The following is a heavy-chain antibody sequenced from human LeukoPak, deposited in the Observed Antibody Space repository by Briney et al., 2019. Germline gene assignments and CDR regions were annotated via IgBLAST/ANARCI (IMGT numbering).Heavy chain of an antibody. D-gene: IGHD6-13*01. Sequence: ASVKVSCTASGYTFTNHDFNWMRQATGQGLEWMGWMNPNSGSTGYAQKFQGRVTMTRDTSLSTAYMELSSLTSDDTAVYYCARDGRGAAAADDPLDIWGQGTTVTVSS. V-gene: IGHV1-8*01. CDR1: GYTFTNHD. CDR2: MNPNSGST. CDR3: ARDGRGAAAADDPLDI. J-gene: IGHJ3*02.